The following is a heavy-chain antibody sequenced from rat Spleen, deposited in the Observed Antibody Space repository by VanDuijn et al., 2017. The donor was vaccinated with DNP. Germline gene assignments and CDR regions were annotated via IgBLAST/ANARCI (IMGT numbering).Heavy chain of an antibody. CDR1: GFTFSTYY. CDR2: ISTSGSRT. Sequence: EVQLVESGGGLVQPGRSLKLSCAASGFTFSTYYMAWVRQAPKKGLEWVATISTSGSRTYYPDSVKGRFTVSRDNAKSTLYLQMDSLRSEDTATYYCARPDYWGQGVMVTVSS. CDR3: ARPDY. V-gene: IGHV5-25*01. J-gene: IGHJ2*01.